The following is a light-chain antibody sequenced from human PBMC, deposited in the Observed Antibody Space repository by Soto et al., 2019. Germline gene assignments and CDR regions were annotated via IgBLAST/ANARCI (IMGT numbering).Light chain of an antibody. CDR2: EVS. CDR3: ASWDDNLNGGV. CDR1: SSDVGGYNF. J-gene: IGLJ3*02. Sequence: QSALTQPASVSGSPGQSITISCTGASSDVGGYNFVSWYQQHPGKAPKLMIFEVSNRPSGVSNRFSGSKSGNTASLTISGLHSEDEADYYCASWDDNLNGGVFGGGTKLTVL. V-gene: IGLV2-14*01.